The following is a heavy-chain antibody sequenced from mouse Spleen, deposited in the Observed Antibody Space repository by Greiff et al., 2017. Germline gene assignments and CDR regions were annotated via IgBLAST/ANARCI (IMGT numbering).Heavy chain of an antibody. CDR1: GYTFTSYG. CDR2: IYPRSGNT. Sequence: QVQLKQSGAELARPGASVKLSCKASGYTFTSYGISWVKQRTGQGLEWIGEIYPRSGNTYYNEKFKGKATLTADKSSSTAYMELRSLTSEDSAVYFCAKVFYYDYERGYYFDYWGQGTTLTVSS. V-gene: IGHV1-81*01. D-gene: IGHD2-4*01. CDR3: AKVFYYDYERGYYFDY. J-gene: IGHJ2*01.